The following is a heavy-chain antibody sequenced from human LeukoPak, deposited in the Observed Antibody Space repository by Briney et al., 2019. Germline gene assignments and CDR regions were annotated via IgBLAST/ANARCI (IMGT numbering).Heavy chain of an antibody. J-gene: IGHJ4*02. CDR3: AKESDYYGSGSYYNEDYFDY. CDR1: GFTFSSYA. Sequence: GGSLKLSCAASGFTFSSYAMSWVRQAPGKGLEWVSAISGSGGSTYYADSVKGRFTISRDNSKNTLYLQMNSLRAEDTAVYYCAKESDYYGSGSYYNEDYFDYWGQGTLVTVSS. CDR2: ISGSGGST. D-gene: IGHD3-10*01. V-gene: IGHV3-23*01.